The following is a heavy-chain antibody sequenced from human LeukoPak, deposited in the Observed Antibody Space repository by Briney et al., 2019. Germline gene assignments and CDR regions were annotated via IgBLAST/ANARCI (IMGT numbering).Heavy chain of an antibody. CDR3: AKDHLGVPAAADY. V-gene: IGHV3-23*01. D-gene: IGHD2-2*01. Sequence: GGSLRLSCAAPGFTFSSYAMSWVRQAPGKGLEWLSAISGSGGSTYYADSVKGRFTISRDNSKNTLYLQMNSLRAEDTAVYYCAKDHLGVPAAADYWGQGTLVTVSS. J-gene: IGHJ4*02. CDR1: GFTFSSYA. CDR2: ISGSGGST.